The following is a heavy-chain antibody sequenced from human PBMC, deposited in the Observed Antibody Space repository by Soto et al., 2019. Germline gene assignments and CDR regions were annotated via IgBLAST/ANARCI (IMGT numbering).Heavy chain of an antibody. V-gene: IGHV3-23*01. J-gene: IGHJ4*02. Sequence: WGALRLPFGAPGFTFFRYAQSWGPQAPGKGLEWVSAISGSGGSTYYADSVKGRFTISRDNSKNTLYLQMNSLRAEDTAVYYCAKALRFLEFITDYWGQGTLVTVSS. CDR1: GFTFFRYA. D-gene: IGHD3-3*01. CDR2: ISGSGGST. CDR3: AKALRFLEFITDY.